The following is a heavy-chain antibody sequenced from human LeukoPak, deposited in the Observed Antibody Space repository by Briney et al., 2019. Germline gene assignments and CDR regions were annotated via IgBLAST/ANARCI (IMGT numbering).Heavy chain of an antibody. CDR1: SGSIGTYY. V-gene: IGHV4-59*01. Sequence: ASETLSLTCTDSSGSIGTYYWSWIRQPPGRGLECIGYIYYSGSTNYNPSLKSRVTISVDTSKNQFSLKLNSVTAADTAVYYCARDRSPISMARWGVFDYWGQGILVTVSS. CDR3: ARDRSPISMARWGVFDY. J-gene: IGHJ4*02. CDR2: IYYSGST. D-gene: IGHD2/OR15-2a*01.